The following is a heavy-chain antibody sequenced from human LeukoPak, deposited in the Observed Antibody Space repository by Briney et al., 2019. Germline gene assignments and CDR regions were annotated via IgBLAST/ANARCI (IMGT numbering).Heavy chain of an antibody. D-gene: IGHD3-16*02. CDR3: AKDYRY. J-gene: IGHJ4*02. Sequence: GRSLRLSCAASGFTFSSYGMHWVRQAPGKGLEWVAVISYDGSNKYYADSVKGRFTISRDNSKNTLHLQMNSLRAEDTAVYYCAKDYRYWGQGTLVTVSS. V-gene: IGHV3-30*18. CDR1: GFTFSSYG. CDR2: ISYDGSNK.